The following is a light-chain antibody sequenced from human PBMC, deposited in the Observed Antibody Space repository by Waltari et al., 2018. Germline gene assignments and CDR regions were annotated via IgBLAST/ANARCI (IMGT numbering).Light chain of an antibody. CDR2: DAF. V-gene: IGLV2-14*03. CDR1: SSDVGDYKY. CDR3: ASFISSTSGV. J-gene: IGLJ2*01. Sequence: QSALTQPDSVSGSPGQTITISCTGTSSDVGDYKYVSWYQQYPGKAPKVIIYDAFNRPSVVSNRFSGYKSGNSASLTISGLQAEDEAHYFCASFISSTSGVFGGGTRLTVL.